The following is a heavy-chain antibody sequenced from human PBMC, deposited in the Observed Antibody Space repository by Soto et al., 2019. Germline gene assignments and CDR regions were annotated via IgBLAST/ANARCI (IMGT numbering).Heavy chain of an antibody. J-gene: IGHJ4*02. CDR3: ATFYGDYVSY. CDR2: IYYSGST. V-gene: IGHV4-39*01. CDR1: GGSISSSSYY. Sequence: SEILSLTCTVSGGSISSSSYYWGWIRQPPGKGLEWIGSIYYSGSTFYNPSLKSRVTISVDTSKNQFSLKLSSLSSAATALYYCATFYGDYVSYWGQGTLVTVSS. D-gene: IGHD4-17*01.